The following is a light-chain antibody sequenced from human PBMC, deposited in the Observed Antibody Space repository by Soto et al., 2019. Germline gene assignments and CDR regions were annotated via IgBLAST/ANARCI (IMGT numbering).Light chain of an antibody. CDR3: SSYTSSSTYV. CDR1: SSDVGGYNY. CDR2: DVS. V-gene: IGLV2-14*01. J-gene: IGLJ1*01. Sequence: QSVLTQPASVSGSPGPSITISCTGTSSDVGGYNYVSWYQQHPGKAPKLMIYDVSNRPSGVSNRFSGSKSGNTASLTISGLQAEDEADYYCSSYTSSSTYVFGTGTKLTVL.